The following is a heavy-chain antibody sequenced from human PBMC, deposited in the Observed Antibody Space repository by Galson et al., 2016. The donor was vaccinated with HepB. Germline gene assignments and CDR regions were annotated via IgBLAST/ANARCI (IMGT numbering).Heavy chain of an antibody. CDR1: GYSFTSYY. CDR2: IDPSDSYT. D-gene: IGHD6-19*01. CDR3: ARRYLGSSGWPLDC. Sequence: QSGAEVKKPGESLKISCKGSGYSFTSYYISWVRQMPGKGLEWMGRIDPSDSYTNYSPSFQGHVTISADNSISTAYLQWNSLKASDTAIYYCARRYLGSSGWPLDCWGQGTLVTVSS. V-gene: IGHV5-10-1*01. J-gene: IGHJ4*02.